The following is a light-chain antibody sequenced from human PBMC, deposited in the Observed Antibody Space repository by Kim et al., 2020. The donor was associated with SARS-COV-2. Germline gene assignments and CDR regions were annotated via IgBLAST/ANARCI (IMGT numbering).Light chain of an antibody. CDR1: QRVSSD. Sequence: EIVMTQSPATLSVSPGESATLSCRASQRVSSDLAWYQQKPGQAPRLLIYGASTRATGVPARFSGRGSGTEFTLTISSLQSEDFGLYYCQQYNDWPPCTFGQGTKLEI. CDR3: QQYNDWPPCT. J-gene: IGKJ2*02. V-gene: IGKV3-15*01. CDR2: GAS.